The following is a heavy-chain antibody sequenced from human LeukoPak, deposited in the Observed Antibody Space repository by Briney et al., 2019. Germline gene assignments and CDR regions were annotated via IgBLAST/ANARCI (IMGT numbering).Heavy chain of an antibody. Sequence: GGSLRLSCAASGFTFSSYGMHWVRQAPGKGLEWVAFIRYDGSNKYYADSVKGRFTISRDNSKNTLYLQMNSLRAEDTAVYYCAKTYYYDSSGYPVGPWGQGTLVTVSS. CDR1: GFTFSSYG. CDR2: IRYDGSNK. CDR3: AKTYYYDSSGYPVGP. J-gene: IGHJ5*02. D-gene: IGHD3-22*01. V-gene: IGHV3-30*02.